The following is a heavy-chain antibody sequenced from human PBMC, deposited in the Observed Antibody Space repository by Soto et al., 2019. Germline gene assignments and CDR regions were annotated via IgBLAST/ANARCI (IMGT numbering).Heavy chain of an antibody. D-gene: IGHD3-10*01. CDR1: GFTFRVYA. CDR2: ITGNGGTT. V-gene: IGHV3-23*01. CDR3: ALDRPNYLCSGGIYDKAGGDQ. J-gene: IGHJ5*02. Sequence: EVQLLESGGGVVQTGGSLRLSCAASGFTFRVYAMSWVRQAPGRGLEWVSLITGNGGTTYYPDSVKGRFTDSRDNSKNTLFQQMNSRRVGDAAVFYYALDRPNYLCSGGIYDKAGGDQWGQGILVTVSS.